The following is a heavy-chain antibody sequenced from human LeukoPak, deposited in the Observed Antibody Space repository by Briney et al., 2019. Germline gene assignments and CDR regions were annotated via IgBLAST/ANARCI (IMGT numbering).Heavy chain of an antibody. CDR1: GYTFTGYY. CDR2: INPNSGGT. V-gene: IGHV1-2*06. D-gene: IGHD3-22*01. J-gene: IGHJ4*02. CDR3: ARDDSRPYYYDSSGYVY. Sequence: ASVKVSCKASGYTFTGYYMHRVRQAPGQGLEWMGRINPNSGGTNYAQKFQGRDTMTRDTSISTAYMELSRLRSDDTAVYYCARDDSRPYYYDSSGYVYWGQGTLVTVSS.